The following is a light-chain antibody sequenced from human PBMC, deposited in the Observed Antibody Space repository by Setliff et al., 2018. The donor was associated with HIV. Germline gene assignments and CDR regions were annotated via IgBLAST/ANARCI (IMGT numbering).Light chain of an antibody. J-gene: IGLJ1*01. CDR3: CSYAGSNTYV. CDR2: DVT. Sequence: QSALTQPASVSGSPGQSITISCAGTRSDVGEYDYVSWYQHHPGKAPKLMIYDVTKRPSGVSNRFSGSKPGNTASLTISGLQAEDEADYYCCSYAGSNTYVFGTGTKVTVL. V-gene: IGLV2-23*02. CDR1: RSDVGEYDY.